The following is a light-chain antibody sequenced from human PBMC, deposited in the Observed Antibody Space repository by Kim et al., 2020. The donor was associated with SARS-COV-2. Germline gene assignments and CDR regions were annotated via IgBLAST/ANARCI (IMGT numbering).Light chain of an antibody. J-gene: IGKJ1*01. Sequence: DIQMTQSPSKLSAFVGDRVTITCRASQSVDGWLAWYQQRPGKAPRLLIYQASKLASGVPSRFSGRGSGTDFTLTVNNLQPDDSAVYYCKQYETLWTFGPGTKLEI. V-gene: IGKV1-5*03. CDR2: QAS. CDR3: KQYETLWT. CDR1: QSVDGW.